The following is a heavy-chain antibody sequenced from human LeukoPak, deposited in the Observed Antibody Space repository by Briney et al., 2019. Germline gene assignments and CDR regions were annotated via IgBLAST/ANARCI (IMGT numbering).Heavy chain of an antibody. Sequence: GGSLRLSCAASGFTFSSYWMNWARQAPGKGLEWVASINHNGNVNYYVDSVKGRFTISRDNAKNSLYRQMSNLRAEDTAVYFCARGGGLDVWGQGATVTVSS. CDR1: GFTFSSYW. J-gene: IGHJ6*02. V-gene: IGHV3-7*03. D-gene: IGHD3-16*01. CDR3: ARGGGLDV. CDR2: INHNGNVN.